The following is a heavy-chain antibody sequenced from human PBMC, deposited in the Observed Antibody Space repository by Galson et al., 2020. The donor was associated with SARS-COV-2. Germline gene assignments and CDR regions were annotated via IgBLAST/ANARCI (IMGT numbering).Heavy chain of an antibody. J-gene: IGHJ6*02. CDR3: ARDRNLTYYDILRGLNYYYYGMDV. Sequence: SETLSLTCAVYGGSFSGYYWSWIRQPPGKGLEWIGYIYYSGSTNYNPSLKSRVTISVDTSKNQFSLKLSSVTAADTAVYYCARDRNLTYYDILRGLNYYYYGMDVWGQGTTVTVSS. D-gene: IGHD3-9*01. CDR1: GGSFSGYY. CDR2: IYYSGST. V-gene: IGHV4-59*01.